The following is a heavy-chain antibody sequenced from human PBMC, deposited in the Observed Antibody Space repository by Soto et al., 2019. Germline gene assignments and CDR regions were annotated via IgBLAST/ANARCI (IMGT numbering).Heavy chain of an antibody. D-gene: IGHD4-17*01. Sequence: ASVKVSCKASGYTFTSYAMHWVRQAPGQRLEWMGWINAGNGNTKYSQKFQGRVTITRDTSASTTYMELSSLRSEDTAVYYCARETYGDYVGYFDPWGQGTLVTVSS. J-gene: IGHJ5*02. CDR1: GYTFTSYA. V-gene: IGHV1-3*01. CDR3: ARETYGDYVGYFDP. CDR2: INAGNGNT.